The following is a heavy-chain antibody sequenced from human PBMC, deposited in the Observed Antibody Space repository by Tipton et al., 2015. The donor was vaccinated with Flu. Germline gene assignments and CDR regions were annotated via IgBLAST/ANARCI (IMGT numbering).Heavy chain of an antibody. CDR2: INYNGGT. Sequence: LRLSCTVSGGSISTYYWSWIRQPPGKGLEWIGFINYNGGTDYNPSLKSRVTISVDTSKNQFSLRLSSVTAADTAVYYCTRAPYPDYDTSGSSFDYWGQGTLVTVSS. D-gene: IGHD3-22*01. CDR3: TRAPYPDYDTSGSSFDY. CDR1: GGSISTYY. J-gene: IGHJ4*02. V-gene: IGHV4-59*01.